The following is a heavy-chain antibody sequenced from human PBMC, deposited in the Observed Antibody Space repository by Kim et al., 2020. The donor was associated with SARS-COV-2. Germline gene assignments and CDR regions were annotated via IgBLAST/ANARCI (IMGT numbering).Heavy chain of an antibody. Sequence: SETLSLTCTVSGGSVSSGSYYWSWIRQPPGKGLEWIGYIHYSGSTNYNPSLKSRVTISVDTSKNQFSLKLSSVTAADTAVYYCARDGIAVARWWYGMDVWGQGTTVTVSS. CDR2: IHYSGST. CDR3: ARDGIAVARWWYGMDV. D-gene: IGHD6-19*01. J-gene: IGHJ6*02. CDR1: GGSVSSGSYY. V-gene: IGHV4-61*01.